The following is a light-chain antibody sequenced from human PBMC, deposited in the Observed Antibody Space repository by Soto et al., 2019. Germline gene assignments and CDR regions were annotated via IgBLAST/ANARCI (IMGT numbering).Light chain of an antibody. CDR3: QVWDSNSDHYV. J-gene: IGLJ1*01. Sequence: SYELTQTPSVSVAPGQTARIPCGGDNIGPKSVHWYQQKTGQAPVLVVHDDSVRPSGIPERFSGYKNGNTATLTISRVEAGDEADYYCQVWDSNSDHYVFGTGTKVTVL. CDR1: NIGPKS. CDR2: DDS. V-gene: IGLV3-21*02.